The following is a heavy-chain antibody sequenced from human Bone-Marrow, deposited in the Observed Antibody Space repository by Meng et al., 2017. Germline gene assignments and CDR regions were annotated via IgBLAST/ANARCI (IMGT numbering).Heavy chain of an antibody. CDR1: GYSISSGYY. Sequence: SETLSLTCTVSGYSISSGYYWGWIRQPPGKGLEWIGSIYHSGSTYYNPSLKSRVTISVDTSKNQFSLKLSSVTAADTAVYYCARSPKSRDYYGSGSYYSRFDPWGQGTLVTVSS. CDR3: ARSPKSRDYYGSGSYYSRFDP. V-gene: IGHV4-38-2*02. D-gene: IGHD3-10*01. CDR2: IYHSGST. J-gene: IGHJ5*02.